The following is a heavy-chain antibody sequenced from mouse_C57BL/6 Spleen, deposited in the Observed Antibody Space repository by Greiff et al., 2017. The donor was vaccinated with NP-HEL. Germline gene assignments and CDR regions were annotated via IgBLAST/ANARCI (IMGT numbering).Heavy chain of an antibody. CDR3: ASPDYYGSSYPAWFAY. CDR2: IWSGGST. CDR1: GFSLTSYG. Sequence: QVHVKQSGPGLVQPSQSLSITCTVSGFSLTSYGVHWVRQSPGKGLEWLGVIWSGGSTDYNAAFISRLSISKDNSKSQVFFKMNSLQADDTAIYYCASPDYYGSSYPAWFAYWGQGTLVTVSA. V-gene: IGHV2-2*01. D-gene: IGHD1-1*01. J-gene: IGHJ3*01.